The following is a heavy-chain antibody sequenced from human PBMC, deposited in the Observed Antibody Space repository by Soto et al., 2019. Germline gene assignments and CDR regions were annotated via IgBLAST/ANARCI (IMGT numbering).Heavy chain of an antibody. CDR2: ITGSGVNT. Sequence: MSWVRQAPGKGLEWVSAITGSGVNTYYADSVKGRFTVSRDNSKNTLFLQMNSLRVEDTAIYYCATHSWDHWGQGTLVTVSS. J-gene: IGHJ4*02. V-gene: IGHV3-23*01. CDR3: ATHSWDH.